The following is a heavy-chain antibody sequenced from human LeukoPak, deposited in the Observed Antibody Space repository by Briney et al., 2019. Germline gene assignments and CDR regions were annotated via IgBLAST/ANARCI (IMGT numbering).Heavy chain of an antibody. J-gene: IGHJ4*02. CDR3: AREGWEELGHYFDY. V-gene: IGHV3-48*04. CDR2: ISSSSSTI. D-gene: IGHD1-26*01. Sequence: SGGSLRLSCAASGFTFSSYSMNWVRQAPGKGLEWVSYISSSSSTIYYADSVKGRFTISRDNAKNSLYLQMNSLRAEDAAVYYCAREGWEELGHYFDYWGQGTVVTVSS. CDR1: GFTFSSYS.